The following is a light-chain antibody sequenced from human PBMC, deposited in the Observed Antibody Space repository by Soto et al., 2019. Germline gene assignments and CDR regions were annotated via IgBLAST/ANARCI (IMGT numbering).Light chain of an antibody. J-gene: IGKJ4*01. Sequence: AIQLTQSPSSLSASVGDRVTITCRASQGISSDLAWYQQKPGQAPKLLIYDASSLESGVPSSFSGSGSGTEFTLTISRLQPEDFATYYCQQFNSYLSLTFGGGTNVDIK. CDR1: QGISSD. CDR3: QQFNSYLSLT. CDR2: DAS. V-gene: IGKV1-13*02.